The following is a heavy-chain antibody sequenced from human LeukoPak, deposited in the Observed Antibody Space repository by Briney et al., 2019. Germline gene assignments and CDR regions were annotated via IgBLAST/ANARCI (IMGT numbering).Heavy chain of an antibody. V-gene: IGHV3-30-3*01. CDR1: GFTFSSYA. CDR2: ISYDGSNK. CDR3: ARDGNYGSAEYFQH. D-gene: IGHD4-11*01. J-gene: IGHJ1*01. Sequence: GGSLRLSCAASGFTFSSYAMHWVRQAPGKGLEWVAVISYDGSNKYYADSVKGRFTISRDNAKNSLYLQMNSLRAEDTAVYYCARDGNYGSAEYFQHWGQGTLVTVSS.